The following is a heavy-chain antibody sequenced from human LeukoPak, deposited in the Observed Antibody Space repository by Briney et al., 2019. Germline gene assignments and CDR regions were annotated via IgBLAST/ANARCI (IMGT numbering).Heavy chain of an antibody. J-gene: IGHJ4*02. CDR2: ICGCDGST. V-gene: IGHV3-23*01. CDR3: AKGMESSGCLFDY. Sequence: SGGSLRLSCAASGFTFSSYAMSWVRQAPGKGLEWVSAICGCDGSTYYADSVKGRFTISRDNTKNTLYLQMNSLRAEDTAVYYCAKGMESSGCLFDYWGQGTLVTVSS. D-gene: IGHD6-19*01. CDR1: GFTFSSYA.